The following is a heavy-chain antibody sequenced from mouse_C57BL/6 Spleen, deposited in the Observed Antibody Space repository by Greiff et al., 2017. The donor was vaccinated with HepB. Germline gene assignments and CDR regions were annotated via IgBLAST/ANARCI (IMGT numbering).Heavy chain of an antibody. CDR2: ISSGSSTI. CDR1: GFTFSDYG. D-gene: IGHD1-1*01. V-gene: IGHV5-17*01. CDR3: ARPSTVVAEDYAMDY. Sequence: VQLKESGGGLVKPGGSLKLSCAASGFTFSDYGMHWVRQAPEKGLEWVAYISSGSSTIYYADTVKGRFTISRDNAKNTLFLQMTSLRSEDTAMYYCARPSTVVAEDYAMDYWGQGTSVTVSS. J-gene: IGHJ4*01.